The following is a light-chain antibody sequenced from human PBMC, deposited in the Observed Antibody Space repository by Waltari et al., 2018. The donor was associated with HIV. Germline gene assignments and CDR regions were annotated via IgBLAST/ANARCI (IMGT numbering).Light chain of an antibody. CDR1: QDIRND. Sequence: AIQMTQSPSSLAASVGDRVPITCRASQDIRNDLGWYQQKPGKAPKVLIFAASSLQSGVPARFSGSGSGTDFTLTISSLQPEDFATYYCLQDYKFPRTFGQGTKVEIK. J-gene: IGKJ1*01. V-gene: IGKV1-6*01. CDR2: AAS. CDR3: LQDYKFPRT.